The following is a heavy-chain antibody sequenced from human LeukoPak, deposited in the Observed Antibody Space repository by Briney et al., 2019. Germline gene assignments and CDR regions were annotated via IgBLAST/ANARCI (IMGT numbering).Heavy chain of an antibody. CDR2: IYYSGST. CDR1: GGSISSSSYH. J-gene: IGHJ5*02. D-gene: IGHD3-22*01. CDR3: ASEYYYDSSGPVRDWFDP. Sequence: PSETLSLTCTVSGGSISSSSYHWGWIRQPPGKGLEWIGSIYYSGSTYYNPSLKSRVTISVDTSKNQFSLKLSSVTAADTAVYYCASEYYYDSSGPVRDWFDPWGQGTLVTVSS. V-gene: IGHV4-39*07.